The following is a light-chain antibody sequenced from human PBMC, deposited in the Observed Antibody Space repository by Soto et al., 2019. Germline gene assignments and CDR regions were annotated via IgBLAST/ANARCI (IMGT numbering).Light chain of an antibody. Sequence: DIQMTQSPSSLSASVGDRVTITCRASQAIRYDLGWYQHKPGKAPKRLIYAASTLQSGVPSRFSGSGSGTEFTLTISSLQPEDFATYYCLQHSSYPFTFGQGTKLDIK. CDR1: QAIRYD. J-gene: IGKJ2*01. CDR3: LQHSSYPFT. CDR2: AAS. V-gene: IGKV1-17*01.